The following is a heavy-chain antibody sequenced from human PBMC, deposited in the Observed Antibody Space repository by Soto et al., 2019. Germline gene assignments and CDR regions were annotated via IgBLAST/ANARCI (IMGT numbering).Heavy chain of an antibody. J-gene: IGHJ3*02. CDR2: ISGSGGST. CDR1: GFTLWSYA. Sequence: AGGAPRLSWAASGFTLWSYALSWGRQAPGKGLEWVSVISGSGGSTYYADSVEGRVTVSRDTSKNTLYLQMNSLRAEDTAVYYCVKDSPGAFDIWGQGTMVTVSS. CDR3: VKDSPGAFDI. V-gene: IGHV3-23*01.